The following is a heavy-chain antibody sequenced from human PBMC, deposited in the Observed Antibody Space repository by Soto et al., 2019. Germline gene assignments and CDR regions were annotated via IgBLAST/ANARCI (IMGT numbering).Heavy chain of an antibody. V-gene: IGHV1-69*01. CDR2: IIPIFGTA. J-gene: IGHJ4*02. CDR1: GGTFSSYA. D-gene: IGHD1-7*01. Sequence: QVQLVQSEAEVKKPGSSVKVSCKASGGTFSSYAISWVRQDPGQGLEWKGGIIPIFGTANYAKKFQGRVTITADESTSTAYMELSSLRSEDKAVYYCARGLELRSPGYWGQGTLVTVSS. CDR3: ARGLELRSPGY.